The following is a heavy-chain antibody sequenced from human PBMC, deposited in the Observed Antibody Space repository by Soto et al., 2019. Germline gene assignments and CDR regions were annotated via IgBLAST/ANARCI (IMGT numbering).Heavy chain of an antibody. CDR3: ARASPPPRE. V-gene: IGHV1-18*01. Sequence: HVQLVQSGAEVKKPGASVKISCKASGYTFASYAISWVRQAPGQGLEWMGWISAFHGNTNYAHKLQGLVPMTTETSTSTAYIELRSLSSDDTGVYYCARASPPPREWCQGTLVTVSS. CDR1: GYTFASYA. J-gene: IGHJ4*02. CDR2: ISAFHGNT.